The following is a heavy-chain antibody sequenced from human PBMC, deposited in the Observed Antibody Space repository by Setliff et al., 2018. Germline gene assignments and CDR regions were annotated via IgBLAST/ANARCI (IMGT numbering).Heavy chain of an antibody. D-gene: IGHD3-3*01. Sequence: GGSLRLSCAASGFTFSSYALSWVRQAPGKGLEWVSAISGSGGSTYYADSVKGRFTISRDNSKNTLSLQMNSLRAEDTAVYYCARAFYYDFWTFDYWGQGTLVTVSS. CDR3: ARAFYYDFWTFDY. CDR2: ISGSGGST. J-gene: IGHJ4*02. V-gene: IGHV3-23*01. CDR1: GFTFSSYA.